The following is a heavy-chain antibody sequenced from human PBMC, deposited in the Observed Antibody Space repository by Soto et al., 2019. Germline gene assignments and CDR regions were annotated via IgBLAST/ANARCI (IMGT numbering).Heavy chain of an antibody. CDR3: ARGTSWQLPFDY. CDR1: SYSISSYY. CDR2: ISYSGST. Sequence: XETLSLTCTVSSYSISSYYWSWIRQPPGKGLEWIGYISYSGSTDYNPSLKSRVTISGDTSKNQFSLKVSSVTAADTAVYYRARGTSWQLPFDYWGQGTLVTVSS. D-gene: IGHD6-13*01. J-gene: IGHJ4*02. V-gene: IGHV4-59*01.